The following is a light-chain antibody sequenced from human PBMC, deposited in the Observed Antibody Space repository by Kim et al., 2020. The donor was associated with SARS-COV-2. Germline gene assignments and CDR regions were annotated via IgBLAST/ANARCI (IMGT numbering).Light chain of an antibody. Sequence: ASVKLTCTLSSGHSSYAIAWHQQQPEKGPRYLMKVNSDGSHSKGDGIPDRFSGSSSGAERYLTISSLQSEDEADYYCQTWGSGTVVFGGGTQLTVL. J-gene: IGLJ2*01. CDR1: SGHSSYA. CDR2: VNSDGSH. CDR3: QTWGSGTVV. V-gene: IGLV4-69*01.